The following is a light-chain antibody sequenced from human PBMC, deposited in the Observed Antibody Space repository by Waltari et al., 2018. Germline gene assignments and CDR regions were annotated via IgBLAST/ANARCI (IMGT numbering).Light chain of an antibody. J-gene: IGLJ2*01. CDR3: CSYAGSSTFA. CDR2: DVT. Sequence: QSALTQPASVSGSPGQSITISCTGTSSDVGDYNYVSWYQQHPGKAPKLRIYDVTKRPSGVSNRFSGSKSGNTASLTISGLQAEDDGDYYCCSYAGSSTFAFGGGTKLTVL. CDR1: SSDVGDYNY. V-gene: IGLV2-23*02.